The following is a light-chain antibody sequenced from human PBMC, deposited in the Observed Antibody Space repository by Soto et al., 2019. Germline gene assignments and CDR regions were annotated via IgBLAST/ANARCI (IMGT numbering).Light chain of an antibody. CDR1: ITDIGAYNY. Sequence: QSVLTQPASVSGSPGQSITISCTGTITDIGAYNYVSWYQQHPGKAPKLLIYGVSSRPSGVSNRFSGSKSGNTASLTISGLQAADEADYYCSLYTSENTYVFGTGTKLTVL. CDR2: GVS. J-gene: IGLJ1*01. CDR3: SLYTSENTYV. V-gene: IGLV2-14*01.